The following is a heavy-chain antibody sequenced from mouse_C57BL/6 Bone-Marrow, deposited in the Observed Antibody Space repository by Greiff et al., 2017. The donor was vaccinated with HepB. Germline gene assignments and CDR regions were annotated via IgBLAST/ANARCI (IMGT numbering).Heavy chain of an antibody. CDR3: ARRLDYALDY. J-gene: IGHJ2*01. CDR2: IYPSDSET. V-gene: IGHV1-61*01. D-gene: IGHD1-1*02. CDR1: GYTFTSYW. Sequence: QVQLQQPGAELVRPGSSVKLSCKASGYTFTSYWMDWVKQRPGQGLEWIGNIYPSDSETHYNQKFKDKATLTVDKSSSTAYMQLSSLTSEDSAVYYCARRLDYALDYWGQGTTLTVSS.